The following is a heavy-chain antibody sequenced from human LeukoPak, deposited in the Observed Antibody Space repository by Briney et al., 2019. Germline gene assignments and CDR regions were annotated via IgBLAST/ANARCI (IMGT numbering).Heavy chain of an antibody. CDR1: GSTFSSYA. CDR3: ARIHSLYYYDSSGYGAFDI. V-gene: IGHV3-23*01. CDR2: ISGSGGST. Sequence: GGSLRLSCAVSGSTFSSYAMSWVRQAPEKGLEWVSIISGSGGSTYYADSVKGRFTISRDNSKNTLYLQMNSLRVEDTAVYYCARIHSLYYYDSSGYGAFDIWGQGTMVTVSS. J-gene: IGHJ3*02. D-gene: IGHD3-22*01.